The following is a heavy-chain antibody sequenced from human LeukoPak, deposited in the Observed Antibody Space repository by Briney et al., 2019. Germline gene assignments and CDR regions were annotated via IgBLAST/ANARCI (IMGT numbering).Heavy chain of an antibody. CDR3: ARVNTVFGGGYDSRPPVFDY. V-gene: IGHV1-2*02. CDR1: GYTFTGYY. D-gene: IGHD5-12*01. Sequence: ASVKVSCKASGYTFTGYYMHWVRQAPGQGLEWMGWINPNSGGTNYAQKFQGRVTMTRDTSISTAYMELSRLRSDDTAVYYCARVNTVFGGGYDSRPPVFDYWGQGTLVTVSS. CDR2: INPNSGGT. J-gene: IGHJ4*02.